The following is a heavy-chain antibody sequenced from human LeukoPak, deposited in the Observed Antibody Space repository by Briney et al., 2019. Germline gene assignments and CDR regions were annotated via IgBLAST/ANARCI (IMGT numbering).Heavy chain of an antibody. V-gene: IGHV1-2*02. CDR1: GYTFTGHY. Sequence: ASVKVSCKASGYTFTGHYMHWVRQAPGQGLEWMGWINPKSGGTKYAQKFQGRVTMTRDTSISTAYMELSRLTSDDTAVYYCARAGGRSWFDPWGQGTLVTVSS. J-gene: IGHJ5*02. CDR2: INPKSGGT. CDR3: ARAGGRSWFDP. D-gene: IGHD2-15*01.